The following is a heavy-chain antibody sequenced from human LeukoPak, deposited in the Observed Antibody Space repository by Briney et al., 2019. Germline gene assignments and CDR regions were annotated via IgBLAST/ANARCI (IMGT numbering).Heavy chain of an antibody. V-gene: IGHV1-2*02. J-gene: IGHJ5*02. CDR3: ARGYCSSTSCYFWFDP. Sequence: SVKVSCKASGYTFTGYYMHWVRQAPGQGLEWMGWINPNSGGTNYAQKFQGRVTMTRDTSISTAYMELSRLRSDDTAVYYCARGYCSSTSCYFWFDPWGQGTLVTVSS. CDR2: INPNSGGT. CDR1: GYTFTGYY. D-gene: IGHD2-2*01.